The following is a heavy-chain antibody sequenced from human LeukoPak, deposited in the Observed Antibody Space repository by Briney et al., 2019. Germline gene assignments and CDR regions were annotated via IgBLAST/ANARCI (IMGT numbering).Heavy chain of an antibody. D-gene: IGHD2-2*01. Sequence: ASVKVSCKASGGTFSSYAISWVRQAPGQGLEWMGRIIPILGIANYAQKFQGRVTITADKSTSTAYMELSSLRSEDTAVYYCARDRVGYCSSTSCYAGRGRYGMDVWGQGTTVTVSS. CDR1: GGTFSSYA. CDR3: ARDRVGYCSSTSCYAGRGRYGMDV. CDR2: IIPILGIA. J-gene: IGHJ6*02. V-gene: IGHV1-69*04.